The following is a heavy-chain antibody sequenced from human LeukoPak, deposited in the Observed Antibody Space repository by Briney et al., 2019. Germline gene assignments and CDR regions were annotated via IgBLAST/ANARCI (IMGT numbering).Heavy chain of an antibody. Sequence: GGSLRLSCAASGFTFSSYGMHWVRQAPGKGLEWVAFIRYDGSNKYYADSVKGRFTISRDNSKNTLYLQMNSLRAEDTAVYYCARDVTIFGVLSRYMDIWGKGTTVTVSS. D-gene: IGHD3-3*01. CDR3: ARDVTIFGVLSRYMDI. CDR1: GFTFSSYG. V-gene: IGHV3-30*02. J-gene: IGHJ6*03. CDR2: IRYDGSNK.